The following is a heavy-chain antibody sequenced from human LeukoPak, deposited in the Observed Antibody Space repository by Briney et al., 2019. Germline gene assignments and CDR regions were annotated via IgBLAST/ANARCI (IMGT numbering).Heavy chain of an antibody. Sequence: AASVKVSCKASGGTFSRYGINWVRQAPGQGLEWMGGIIPIFGTTNYAQKFQGRVTITAEESTSTSYMELRSLRSEDTAVYYCARDADGSGSYSDYWGQGTLVTVSP. J-gene: IGHJ4*02. CDR3: ARDADGSGSYSDY. V-gene: IGHV1-69*13. D-gene: IGHD3-10*01. CDR2: IIPIFGTT. CDR1: GGTFSRYG.